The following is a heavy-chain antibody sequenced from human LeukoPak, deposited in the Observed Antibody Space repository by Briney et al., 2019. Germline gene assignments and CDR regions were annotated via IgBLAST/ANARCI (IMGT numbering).Heavy chain of an antibody. Sequence: SGGSLRLSCAASGFTFSSYAMSWVRQAPGKGLEWVSAISGSGGSTYYADSVKGRFTISRDNSKNTVFLQMNDLRAEDTAFYYCTRDSANYHFAYWGQGALVTVSS. CDR3: TRDSANYHFAY. CDR1: GFTFSSYA. J-gene: IGHJ4*02. CDR2: ISGSGGST. D-gene: IGHD4/OR15-4a*01. V-gene: IGHV3-23*01.